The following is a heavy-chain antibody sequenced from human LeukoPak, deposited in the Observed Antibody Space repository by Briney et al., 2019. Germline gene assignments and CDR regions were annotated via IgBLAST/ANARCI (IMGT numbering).Heavy chain of an antibody. CDR1: GYTFNNYG. J-gene: IGHJ3*02. V-gene: IGHV1-18*01. CDR2: IAAYNGNT. D-gene: IGHD6-13*01. Sequence: ASVKVSCKASGYTFNNYGITWVRQAPGQGLEWLGWIAAYNGNTKYAQELQGRVTMTRDTSTSTAYMELRSLRSDDTALYYCARETSSTWYGAGAFDIWGQGTMVTVSS. CDR3: ARETSSTWYGAGAFDI.